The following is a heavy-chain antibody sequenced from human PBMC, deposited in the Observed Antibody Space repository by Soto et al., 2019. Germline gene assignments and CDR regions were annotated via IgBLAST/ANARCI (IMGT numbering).Heavy chain of an antibody. CDR1: GFTFSSYG. V-gene: IGHV3-30*18. Sequence: GGSLRLSCAASGFTFSSYGMHWVRQAPGKGLEWVAVISYDGSNKYYADSVKGRFTISRDNSKNTLYLQMNSLRAEDTAVYYCAKGSDYGDYEHIDYWGQGTLVTVSS. J-gene: IGHJ4*02. CDR3: AKGSDYGDYEHIDY. CDR2: ISYDGSNK. D-gene: IGHD4-17*01.